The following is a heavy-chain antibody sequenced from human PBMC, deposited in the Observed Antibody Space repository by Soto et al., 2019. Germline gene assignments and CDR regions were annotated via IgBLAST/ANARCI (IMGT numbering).Heavy chain of an antibody. Sequence: QVQLQESGPGLMKPSQTLSLTCTVSGGSISSGGYYWSWIRQHPGKGLEWIGYIYYSGSTYYNPSLKSRVTISVDTSKNQFSLKLSSVTAADTAVYYCARANMDDFWSGIDYWGQGTLVTVSS. J-gene: IGHJ4*02. D-gene: IGHD3-3*01. V-gene: IGHV4-31*03. CDR3: ARANMDDFWSGIDY. CDR2: IYYSGST. CDR1: GGSISSGGYY.